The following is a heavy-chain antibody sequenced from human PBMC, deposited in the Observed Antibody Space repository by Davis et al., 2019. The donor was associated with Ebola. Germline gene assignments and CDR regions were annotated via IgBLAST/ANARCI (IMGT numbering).Heavy chain of an antibody. Sequence: ASVKVSCKASGYTFTNYGITWVRQAPGQGLEWMGRINPNSGGTNYAQKFQGRVTMTRDTSISTAYMELSRLRSDDTAVYYCARETFFSGSYHFDYWGQGTLVTVSS. V-gene: IGHV1-2*06. D-gene: IGHD1-26*01. J-gene: IGHJ4*02. CDR3: ARETFFSGSYHFDY. CDR2: INPNSGGT. CDR1: GYTFTNYG.